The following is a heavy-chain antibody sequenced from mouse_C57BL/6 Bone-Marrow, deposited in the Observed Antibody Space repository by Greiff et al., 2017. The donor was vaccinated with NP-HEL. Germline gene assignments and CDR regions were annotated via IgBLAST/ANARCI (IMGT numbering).Heavy chain of an antibody. J-gene: IGHJ4*01. D-gene: IGHD2-10*02. Sequence: QVQLQQPGAELVRPGSSVKLSCKASGYTFTSYSMHWVQQRPKQGLEWIGNIDPSDSETHYNQKFKDKATLTVDKSSSTDYMQLSSLTSEDSAVYYCARPSMITTPFYWAMDYWGQGTAVTVSA. CDR3: ARPSMITTPFYWAMDY. V-gene: IGHV1-52*01. CDR1: GYTFTSYS. CDR2: IDPSDSET.